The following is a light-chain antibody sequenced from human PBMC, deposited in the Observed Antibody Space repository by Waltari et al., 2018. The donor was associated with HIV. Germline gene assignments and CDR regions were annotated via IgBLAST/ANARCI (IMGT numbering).Light chain of an antibody. V-gene: IGLV2-14*03. CDR3: ASYRYSSRTYV. CDR1: SNYVADYNH. Sequence: QSALTQPASVSGSPGPSIKISCIGTSNYVADYNHVSWNQQHTDKAPRLMSYDVTTRPSGVPTRFSGSKSGNTASLAISGLQAEDESIYYCASYRYSSRTYVFGTGTTVTV. CDR2: DVT. J-gene: IGLJ1*01.